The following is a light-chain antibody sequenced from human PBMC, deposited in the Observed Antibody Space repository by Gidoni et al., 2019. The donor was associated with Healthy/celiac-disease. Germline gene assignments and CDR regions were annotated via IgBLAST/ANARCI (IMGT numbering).Light chain of an antibody. CDR3: QQYNSYST. CDR2: KAS. Sequence: DIQMTQSPSTLSASVGDRVTITCRASQSISSWLAWYQQKPGKAPKLLIYKASSLESGVPSRFSGSGSGTAFTLTISSLQPDDFATYYCQQYNSYSTFGQXTKVEIK. CDR1: QSISSW. V-gene: IGKV1-5*03. J-gene: IGKJ1*01.